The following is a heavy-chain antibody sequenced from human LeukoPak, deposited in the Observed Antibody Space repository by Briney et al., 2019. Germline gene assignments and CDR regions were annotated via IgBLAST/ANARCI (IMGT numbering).Heavy chain of an antibody. CDR1: RRSSSSSC. V-gene: IGHV3-21*01. CDR2: ISSGSSYI. Sequence: PGGSLSLARAVSRRSSSSSCTGCDRQAPGKGLEWDSSISSGSSYIYYADSVKGRFTISRDNAKNSLYLQMSSLRAEDPAVYSWSKTGTRRGDKSDYFGLDVWGQVATV. CDR3: SKTGTRRGDKSDYFGLDV. D-gene: IGHD1-1*01. J-gene: IGHJ6*02.